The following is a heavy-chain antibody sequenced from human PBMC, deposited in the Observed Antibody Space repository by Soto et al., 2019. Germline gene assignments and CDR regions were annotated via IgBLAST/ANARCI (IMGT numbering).Heavy chain of an antibody. CDR2: IDPSDSYT. D-gene: IGHD1-26*01. Sequence: GESLKISCKGSGYSFTSYWISWVRQMPGKGLEWMGRIDPSDSYTNYSPSFQGHVTISADKSISTAYLQWSSLKASDTAMYYCAATRRGGGATPLGYYYYGMGVWGQGTTVTVSS. CDR1: GYSFTSYW. J-gene: IGHJ6*02. V-gene: IGHV5-10-1*01. CDR3: AATRRGGGATPLGYYYYGMGV.